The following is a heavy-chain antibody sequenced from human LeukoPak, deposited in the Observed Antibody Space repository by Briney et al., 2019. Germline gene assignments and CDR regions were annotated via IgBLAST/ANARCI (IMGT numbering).Heavy chain of an antibody. CDR1: GGSISSYY. CDR3: ARGRNGWPGAFDI. CDR2: IYYSGST. Sequence: KTSETLSLTCTVSGGSISSYYWSWIRQPPGKGLEWIGYIYYSGSTNYNPSLKSRVTISVDTSKNQFSLKLSSVTAADTAVYYCARGRNGWPGAFDIWGQGTMVTVSS. J-gene: IGHJ3*02. D-gene: IGHD5-24*01. V-gene: IGHV4-59*01.